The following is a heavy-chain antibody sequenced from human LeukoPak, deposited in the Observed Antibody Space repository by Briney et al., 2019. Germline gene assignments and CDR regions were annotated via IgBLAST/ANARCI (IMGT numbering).Heavy chain of an antibody. CDR2: IKQDGSEK. CDR1: GFTFGTYW. CDR3: ARDRSGICSGGSCYSDAFDI. V-gene: IGHV3-7*03. D-gene: IGHD2-15*01. J-gene: IGHJ3*02. Sequence: GGSLKLSCAASGFTFGTYWLTWIRQAPGKGLEWVANIKQDGSEKYYVDSVKGRFTISRDNAKNSLYLQMNSLRAEDTAVYYCARDRSGICSGGSCYSDAFDIWGQGTMVTVSS.